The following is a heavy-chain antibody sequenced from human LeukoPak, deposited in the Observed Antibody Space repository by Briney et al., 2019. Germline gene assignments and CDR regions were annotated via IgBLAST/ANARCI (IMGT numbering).Heavy chain of an antibody. CDR2: ISSSGSTI. J-gene: IGHJ4*02. V-gene: IGHV3-11*01. CDR3: ARAAWYYDGSGYYQTLAYYFDY. CDR1: GFTFSDYY. Sequence: KPGGSLRLSCAASGFTFSDYYMSWIRQAPGKGLEWVSYISSSGSTIYYADSVKGRFTISRDNAKNSLYLQMNSLRAEDTAVYYCARAAWYYDGSGYYQTLAYYFDYWGQGTLVTVSS. D-gene: IGHD3-22*01.